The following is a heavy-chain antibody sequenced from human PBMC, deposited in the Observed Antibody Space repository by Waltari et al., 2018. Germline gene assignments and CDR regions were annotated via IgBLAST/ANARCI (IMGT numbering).Heavy chain of an antibody. Sequence: EVRLMESGGGLVQPGGSLRLSCVASGFGVTNHYMTWFRQAPGNGPEWVSIIDVGGGTYYADSVKGRFTVSRDSSANSLYLQMNNLRIDDTAVYYCARGSRLGGSVFWGQGTLVTVSS. D-gene: IGHD3-16*01. CDR1: GFGVTNHY. J-gene: IGHJ4*02. CDR3: ARGSRLGGSVF. CDR2: IDVGGGT. V-gene: IGHV3-66*02.